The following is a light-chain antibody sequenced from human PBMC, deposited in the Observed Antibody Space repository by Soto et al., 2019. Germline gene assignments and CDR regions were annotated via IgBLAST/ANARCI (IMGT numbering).Light chain of an antibody. CDR3: QQHGGYPRT. CDR2: EAS. J-gene: IGKJ3*01. CDR1: QNINTW. Sequence: DIQMTQSPSTLSASVGDRVTITCRASQNINTWLAWFQQKPGKAPKVLIYEASTLESGGPSRFSGSGFGTAFTLTINSRQPDDVATYYCQQHGGYPRTFGPGTPVDV. V-gene: IGKV1-5*03.